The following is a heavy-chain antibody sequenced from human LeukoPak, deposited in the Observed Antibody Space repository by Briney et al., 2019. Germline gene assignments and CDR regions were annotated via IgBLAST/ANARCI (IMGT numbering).Heavy chain of an antibody. CDR3: ARGAQWEPSGN. D-gene: IGHD1-26*01. V-gene: IGHV4-61*02. CDR2: IYTSGST. Sequence: SETLSLTCTVSGGSISSGSYYWSWIRQPAGKELEWIGRIYTSGSTNYNPSLKSRVTISVDTSKNQFSLKLSSVTAADTAVYYCARGAQWEPSGNWGQGTLVTVSS. J-gene: IGHJ4*02. CDR1: GGSISSGSYY.